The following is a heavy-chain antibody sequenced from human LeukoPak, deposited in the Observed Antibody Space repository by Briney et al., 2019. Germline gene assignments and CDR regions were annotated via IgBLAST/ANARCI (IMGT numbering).Heavy chain of an antibody. V-gene: IGHV3-74*01. CDR3: ASRRSISFDY. CDR2: INSDGSST. CDR1: GFTFSSYW. J-gene: IGHJ4*02. D-gene: IGHD6-6*01. Sequence: GGSLRLSCAASGFTFSSYWMHWVRQVPGKGLVWVSRINSDGSSTTYADSVKGRFTISRDNAKNTLFLQMNSLRADDTAVYYCASRRSISFDYWGQGTLVTVSS.